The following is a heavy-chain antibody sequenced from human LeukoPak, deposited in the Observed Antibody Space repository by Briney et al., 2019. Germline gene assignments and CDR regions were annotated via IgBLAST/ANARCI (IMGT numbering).Heavy chain of an antibody. CDR3: ARDKIYRGSGSCLDY. CDR2: ISYDGTKK. Sequence: GGPLRLSCAASGLTFTGYAMHWVRQAPGKGLEWMAVISYDGTKKDYADSVKGRFTISRDSSKNALYLQMDSLRAEDTAVYYCARDKIYRGSGSCLDYWGQGTLVTVSS. D-gene: IGHD3-10*01. CDR1: GLTFTGYA. J-gene: IGHJ4*02. V-gene: IGHV3-30-3*01.